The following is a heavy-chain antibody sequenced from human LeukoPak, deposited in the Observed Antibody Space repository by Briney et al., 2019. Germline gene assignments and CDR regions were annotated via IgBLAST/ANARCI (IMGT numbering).Heavy chain of an antibody. CDR2: ISWDGGST. D-gene: IGHD3-10*01. CDR3: AKDMAAYYYASGNIDY. V-gene: IGHV3-43D*03. Sequence: GGSLRLSCAASGFTFDDFAMHWVRQAPGQGLEWVSLISWDGGSTYYADSVKGRFTISRDNSKNSLYLQMNSLRAEDTALYYCAKDMAAYYYASGNIDYWGQGTLVTVSS. CDR1: GFTFDDFA. J-gene: IGHJ4*02.